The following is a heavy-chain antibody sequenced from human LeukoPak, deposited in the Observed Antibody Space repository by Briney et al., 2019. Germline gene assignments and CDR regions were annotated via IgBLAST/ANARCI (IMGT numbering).Heavy chain of an antibody. V-gene: IGHV3-23*01. D-gene: IGHD4-17*01. CDR3: AKTFYGDYTHPVDY. CDR2: ISGSGGST. Sequence: GGSLRLSCAASGFTFSSYAMSWVRQAPGKGLEWVSAISGSGGSTYYADSVKGRFTISRDNSKNTLYLRMNSLRAEDTAVYYCAKTFYGDYTHPVDYWGQGTLVTVSS. CDR1: GFTFSSYA. J-gene: IGHJ4*02.